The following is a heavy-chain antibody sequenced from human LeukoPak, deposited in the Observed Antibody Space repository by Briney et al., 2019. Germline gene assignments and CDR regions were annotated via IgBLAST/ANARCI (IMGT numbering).Heavy chain of an antibody. J-gene: IGHJ5*02. V-gene: IGHV3-74*01. D-gene: IGHD6-19*01. CDR2: INSDGGST. Sequence: GGSLRLSCAASGFTFSSYWMHWVRQAPGKGLVWVSRINSDGGSTYYADSVKGRFTISRDNSKNTLYLQMSSLRAEDTAVYYCVKDSFPVGSGWYEFDPWGQGTLVTVSS. CDR1: GFTFSSYW. CDR3: VKDSFPVGSGWYEFDP.